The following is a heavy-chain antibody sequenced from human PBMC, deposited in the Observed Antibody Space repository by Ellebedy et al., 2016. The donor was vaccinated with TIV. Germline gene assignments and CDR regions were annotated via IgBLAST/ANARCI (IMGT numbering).Heavy chain of an antibody. D-gene: IGHD2-15*01. V-gene: IGHV3-30-3*01. CDR1: GFTFSRYA. CDR2: ISYDGRNY. Sequence: GESLKISCAASGFTFSRYAMHWVRQAPGKGLEWVAAISYDGRNYYYADSVKGRFTISRHKSKDTLYLQMNSLRADDTAVYYCARVKAYSAFDIWGQGTRVTVSS. J-gene: IGHJ3*02. CDR3: ARVKAYSAFDI.